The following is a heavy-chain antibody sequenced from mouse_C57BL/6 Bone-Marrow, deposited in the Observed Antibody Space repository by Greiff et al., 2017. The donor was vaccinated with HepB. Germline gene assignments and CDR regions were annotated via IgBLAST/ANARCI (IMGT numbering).Heavy chain of an antibody. J-gene: IGHJ2*01. D-gene: IGHD1-1*01. V-gene: IGHV1-50*01. CDR3: ARGTTVVAIDY. CDR1: GYTFTSYW. Sequence: VQLQQSGAELVKPGASVKLSCKASGYTFTSYWMQWVKQRPGQGLEWIGEIDPSDSYTNYNQKFKGKATLTVDTSSSTAYMQLSSLTSEDSAVYYCARGTTVVAIDYWGQGTTLTVSS. CDR2: IDPSDSYT.